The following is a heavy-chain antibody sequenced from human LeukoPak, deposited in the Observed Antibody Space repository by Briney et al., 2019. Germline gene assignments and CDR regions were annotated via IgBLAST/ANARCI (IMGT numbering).Heavy chain of an antibody. CDR3: ARWGAGDYYDSSGMGY. J-gene: IGHJ4*02. Sequence: PGGSLRLSCAASGFTFSSYSMNWVRQAPGKGLEWVSSISSSSSYIYYADSVKGRFTISRDNAKNSLYLQMNSLRAEDTAVYYCARWGAGDYYDSSGMGYWGQGTLVTVSS. V-gene: IGHV3-21*01. D-gene: IGHD3-22*01. CDR2: ISSSSSYI. CDR1: GFTFSSYS.